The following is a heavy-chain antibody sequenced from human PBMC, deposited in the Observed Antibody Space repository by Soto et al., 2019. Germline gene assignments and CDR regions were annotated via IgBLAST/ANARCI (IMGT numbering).Heavy chain of an antibody. CDR1: GFTFSGHW. D-gene: IGHD1-26*01. CDR3: ARGLVGPDY. J-gene: IGHJ4*02. CDR2: INNDGSDT. V-gene: IGHV3-74*01. Sequence: EVQLVESGGDLVQPGGSLRLSCAASGFTFSGHWMHWVRQTPGKGLVWVSRINNDGSDTVYADSVKGRFTISRDNAKNTLYLQMHSLRVEDTAVYYCARGLVGPDYWGQGTLVTVSS.